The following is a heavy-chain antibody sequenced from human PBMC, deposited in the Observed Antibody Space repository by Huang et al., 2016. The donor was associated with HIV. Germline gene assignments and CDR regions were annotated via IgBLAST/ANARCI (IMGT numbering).Heavy chain of an antibody. D-gene: IGHD6-19*01. CDR3: ARRQWLRQTWGAFNI. Sequence: QLVQSGAEVKKPGESLKISCKGSGDTFTNSWIGWVRRMPGKGLEWRGRIDTRESDTKYSPSCQGQVTLSADKSSSTAFLQWSSLKAADTAMYYCARRQWLRQTWGAFNIWGQGTMVIVSS. V-gene: IGHV5-51*03. CDR1: GDTFTNSW. CDR2: IDTRESDT. J-gene: IGHJ3*02.